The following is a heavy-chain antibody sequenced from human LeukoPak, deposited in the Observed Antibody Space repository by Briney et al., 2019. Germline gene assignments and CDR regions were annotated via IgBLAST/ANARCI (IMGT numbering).Heavy chain of an antibody. CDR2: IGTSYSI. CDR3: ARDADMFTDHTHGDY. V-gene: IGHV3-48*02. Sequence: QTGGALILCCVAPGFTFSSYSMNWFRQAPGKGLEWVSYIGTSYSIYYADSVKGRFNISRDNAKNSLYLQMNSLRDEDTAVYYCARDADMFTDHTHGDYWGQGTLVTVSS. CDR1: GFTFSSYS. J-gene: IGHJ4*02. D-gene: IGHD3-9*01.